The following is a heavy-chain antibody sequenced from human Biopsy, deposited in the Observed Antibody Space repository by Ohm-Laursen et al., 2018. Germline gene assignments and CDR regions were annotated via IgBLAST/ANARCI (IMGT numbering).Heavy chain of an antibody. Sequence: GSLRLSCAASRFTFSSDAMSWVRLAPGKGLEWVSSLSSSSSFIYYADSVKGRFTISRHNAKNSLFLQMDSLRAEDTAVYYCARQKGFYGDPYYYGMDVWGQGTTVTVSS. J-gene: IGHJ6*02. CDR2: LSSSSSFI. CDR3: ARQKGFYGDPYYYGMDV. CDR1: RFTFSSDA. V-gene: IGHV3-21*01. D-gene: IGHD4-17*01.